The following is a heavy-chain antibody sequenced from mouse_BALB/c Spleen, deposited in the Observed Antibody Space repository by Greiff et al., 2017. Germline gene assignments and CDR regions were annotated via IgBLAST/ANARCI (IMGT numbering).Heavy chain of an antibody. V-gene: IGHV1-7*01. CDR3: ARGGGSSHFAY. Sequence: VQLQQSGAELAKPGASVKMSCKASGYTFTSYWMHWVKQRPGQGLEWIGYINPSTGYTEYNQKFKDKATLTADKSSSTAYMQLSSLTSEDSAVYYCARGGGSSHFAYWGQGTLVTVSA. J-gene: IGHJ3*01. CDR2: INPSTGYT. CDR1: GYTFTSYW. D-gene: IGHD1-1*01.